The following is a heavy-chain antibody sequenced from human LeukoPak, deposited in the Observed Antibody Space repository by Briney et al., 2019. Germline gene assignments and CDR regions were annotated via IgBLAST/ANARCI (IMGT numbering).Heavy chain of an antibody. V-gene: IGHV3-15*01. CDR1: GFTLGNAW. D-gene: IGHD4-17*01. CDR2: IKSKTSGETT. J-gene: IGHJ4*02. Sequence: GESLRLSCAASGFTLGNAWMTWVRQAPVKGLEWVGRIKSKTSGETTDYAAHVKGRFTISRDDSKNTLYLQMNSLKTEDTGIYYCTTEGKDYGDYSFDCWGQGTLVTVSS. CDR3: TTEGKDYGDYSFDC.